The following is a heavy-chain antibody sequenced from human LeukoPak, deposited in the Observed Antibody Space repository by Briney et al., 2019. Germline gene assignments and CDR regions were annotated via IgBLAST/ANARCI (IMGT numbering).Heavy chain of an antibody. V-gene: IGHV3-30*02. D-gene: IGHD4-23*01. CDR2: IRYDGNNK. J-gene: IGHJ5*02. CDR3: AKGDDYGANTRLPKYNWFDP. Sequence: GGSLRLSCAASGFTFTTCAMHWVRQAPGKGLEWVAYIRYDGNNKNYADSVKGRFTISKDNSKDMLYLQMNSLRPEDTAVYYCAKGDDYGANTRLPKYNWFDPWGQGTLVTVSS. CDR1: GFTFTTCA.